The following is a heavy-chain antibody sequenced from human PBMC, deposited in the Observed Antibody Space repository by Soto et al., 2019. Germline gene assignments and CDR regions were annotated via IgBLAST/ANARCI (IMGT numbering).Heavy chain of an antibody. D-gene: IGHD2-15*01. J-gene: IGHJ4*02. V-gene: IGHV1-2*02. CDR2: INVNSGGT. CDR1: GYTITDYY. CDR3: ARVMTAAATDY. Sequence: GASVKLSCKASGYTITDYYMHWLRQAPGQGLEWMGWINVNSGGTNYAQRFQGRVTMTRDTSISTGYMELSRLRSDDTAVYYCARVMTAAATDYWGQGILVTVSS.